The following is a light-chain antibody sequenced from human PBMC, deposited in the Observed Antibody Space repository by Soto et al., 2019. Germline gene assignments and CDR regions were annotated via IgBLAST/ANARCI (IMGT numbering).Light chain of an antibody. CDR3: QQHNNWPLT. V-gene: IGKV3-11*01. CDR2: DAS. J-gene: IGKJ4*01. Sequence: EIVLTQSPATLSLSPGERATLSCRASQSISSYLAWYQQKPGQAPRLLIYDASNRATGIPARFSGSGSGTDFTLTISSLEPEDFAVYYCQQHNNWPLTFGGGTKVDI. CDR1: QSISSY.